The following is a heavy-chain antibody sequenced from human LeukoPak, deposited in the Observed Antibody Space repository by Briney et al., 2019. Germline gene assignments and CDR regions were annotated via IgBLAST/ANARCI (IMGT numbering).Heavy chain of an antibody. CDR3: AHSKNYYDSSVLDN. CDR2: IYWDDDR. J-gene: IGHJ4*02. D-gene: IGHD3-22*01. V-gene: IGHV2-5*02. CDR1: GFSLSTRGVG. Sequence: ESGPTLVNPTQTITLTWTFSGFSLSTRGVGVGWIRQPPGRDLELLALIYWDDDRRYSPSLKSRLTITKDTSKNQVVLTMTNMDPVDTATYFCAHSKNYYDSSVLDNWGQGTLVTVSS.